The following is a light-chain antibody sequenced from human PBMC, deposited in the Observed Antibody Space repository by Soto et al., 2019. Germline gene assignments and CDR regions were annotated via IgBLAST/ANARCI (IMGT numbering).Light chain of an antibody. CDR3: QQSYNTPVT. Sequence: DIQLTQSPPSLSASVGDRVTITCRASQSISTYLNWYQQKPGKAPKLLIYAASSLQGGVPSRFSGSGSGTEFTLTISSLHPEDFATFYCQQSYNTPVTFGQGTKVEV. CDR1: QSISTY. CDR2: AAS. J-gene: IGKJ1*01. V-gene: IGKV1-39*01.